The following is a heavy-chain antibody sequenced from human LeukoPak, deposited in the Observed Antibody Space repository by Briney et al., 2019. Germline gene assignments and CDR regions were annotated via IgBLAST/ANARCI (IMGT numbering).Heavy chain of an antibody. J-gene: IGHJ5*02. CDR3: ARIPVGTYNWFDP. CDR1: GGSISSYY. V-gene: IGHV4-59*01. CDR2: IYYSGST. D-gene: IGHD7-27*01. Sequence: SETLSLTCTVSGGSISSYYWSWIRRPPGKGLEWIGYIYYSGSTNYNPSLKSRVTISVDTSKNQFSLKLSSVTAADTAVYYCARIPVGTYNWFDPWGQGTLVTVSS.